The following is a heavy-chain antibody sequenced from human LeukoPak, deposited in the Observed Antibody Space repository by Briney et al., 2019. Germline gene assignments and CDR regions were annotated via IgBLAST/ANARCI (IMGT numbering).Heavy chain of an antibody. D-gene: IGHD6-13*01. Sequence: PGGSLRLSCAASGFTFSSYWMSWVRQAPGKGLEWVANIKEDGSEKYYVDSVKGRFSISRDNAKNSLYLQINSLRAEDTAVYYCAKERYRAAAGTWFDYWGQGTLVTVSS. J-gene: IGHJ4*02. CDR2: IKEDGSEK. CDR3: AKERYRAAAGTWFDY. CDR1: GFTFSSYW. V-gene: IGHV3-7*01.